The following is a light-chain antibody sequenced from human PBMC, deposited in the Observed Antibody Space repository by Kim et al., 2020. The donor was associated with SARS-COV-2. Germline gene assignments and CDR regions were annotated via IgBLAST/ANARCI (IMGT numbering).Light chain of an antibody. CDR1: HGISKY. V-gene: IGKV1-33*01. CDR2: DAS. J-gene: IGKJ4*01. CDR3: QQYDNLPLT. Sequence: DIQMTQSPSSLSASVGDRVTITCQASHGISKYLNWYQQKVGMAPKLLIYDASNLESGVPSRFSGSGSGTDFTLSISTLQPEDIATYYCQQYDNLPLTFGGGTKVDIK.